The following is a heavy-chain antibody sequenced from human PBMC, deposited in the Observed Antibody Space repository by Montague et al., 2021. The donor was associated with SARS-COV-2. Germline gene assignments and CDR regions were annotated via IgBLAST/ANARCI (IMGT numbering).Heavy chain of an antibody. CDR1: GGSISNSNYY. CDR3: ASLSWIPTAEPLTFDN. D-gene: IGHD5-18*01. CDR2: IFYKGXT. Sequence: SETLSLTCSVSGGSISNSNYYWVWIRQPPGKGLEWIGRIFYKGXTXYXXXXKXRLTLSVDTSKNQFSLRLRSVTAADTAVYFCASLSWIPTAEPLTFDNWGQGTLVTVSS. V-gene: IGHV4-39*01. J-gene: IGHJ3*02.